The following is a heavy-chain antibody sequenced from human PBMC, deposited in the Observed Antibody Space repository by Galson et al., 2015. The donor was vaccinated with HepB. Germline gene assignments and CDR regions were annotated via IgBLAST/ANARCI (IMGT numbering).Heavy chain of an antibody. CDR3: AKYIGGWYYYGMDV. D-gene: IGHD4-23*01. Sequence: SLRLSCVAPGFDCRSYAMSWVRQAPGKGLVWVSAVSGSGGSTYFADSVKGRFNISRDNSKNTLYLQMNSLRAEDSAVYYCAKYIGGWYYYGMDVWGQGTTVTVSS. CDR2: VSGSGGST. J-gene: IGHJ6*02. V-gene: IGHV3-23*01. CDR1: GFDCRSYA.